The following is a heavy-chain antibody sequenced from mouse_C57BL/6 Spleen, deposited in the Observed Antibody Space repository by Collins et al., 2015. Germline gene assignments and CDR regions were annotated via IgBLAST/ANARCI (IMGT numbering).Heavy chain of an antibody. Sequence: QVQLQQPGAELVKPGASVKMSCKASGYTFTSYWITWVKQRPGQGLEWIGDIYPGSGSTNYNEKFKSKATLTVDTSSSTAYMQLSSLTSEDSAVYYCARLDYYGSSLPYAMDYWGQGTSVTVSS. J-gene: IGHJ4*01. CDR1: GYTFTSYW. D-gene: IGHD1-1*01. V-gene: IGHV1-55*01. CDR3: ARLDYYGSSLPYAMDY. CDR2: IYPGSGST.